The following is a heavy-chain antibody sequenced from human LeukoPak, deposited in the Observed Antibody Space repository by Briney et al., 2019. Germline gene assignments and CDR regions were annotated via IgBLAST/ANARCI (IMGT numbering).Heavy chain of an antibody. CDR2: IYTSGST. V-gene: IGHV4-61*02. CDR3: ARGGYGSGFDY. D-gene: IGHD3-10*01. CDR1: GGSISSGSYY. J-gene: IGHJ4*02. Sequence: SETLSLTCTVSGGSISSGSYYWSWIRQPAGKGLEWIGRIYTSGSTNYNPSLKSRVTISVDTSKNQFSLKLSSVTAADTAVYHCARGGYGSGFDYWGQGTLVTVSS.